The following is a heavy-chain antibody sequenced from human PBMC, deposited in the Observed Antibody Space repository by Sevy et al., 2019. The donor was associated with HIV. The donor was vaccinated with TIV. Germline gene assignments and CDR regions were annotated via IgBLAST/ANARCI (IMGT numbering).Heavy chain of an antibody. CDR3: ARSPYAESREDVRGFAY. CDR1: GYTFTTQV. D-gene: IGHD3-16*01. Sequence: ASLKVSCRTSGYTFTTQVINWVRQAPGQGLEWMGWINTKTGNPTYAQGFTGRIVFSVDTSVNTAYLQINNLKTADTAVYYCARSPYAESREDVRGFAYWGQGTLVTVSS. J-gene: IGHJ4*02. CDR2: INTKTGNP. V-gene: IGHV7-4-1*02.